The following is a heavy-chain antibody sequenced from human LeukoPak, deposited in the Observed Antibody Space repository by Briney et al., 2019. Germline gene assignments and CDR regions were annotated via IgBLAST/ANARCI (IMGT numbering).Heavy chain of an antibody. J-gene: IGHJ4*02. Sequence: EASVKVSCKASGGTFSSYAISWVRQAPGQGLEWMGGIIPIFGTANYAQKFQGRATITTDESTSTAYMELSSLRSEDTAVYYCARVRGGYNYVFDYWGQGTLVTVSS. CDR2: IIPIFGTA. CDR3: ARVRGGYNYVFDY. V-gene: IGHV1-69*05. CDR1: GGTFSSYA. D-gene: IGHD5-24*01.